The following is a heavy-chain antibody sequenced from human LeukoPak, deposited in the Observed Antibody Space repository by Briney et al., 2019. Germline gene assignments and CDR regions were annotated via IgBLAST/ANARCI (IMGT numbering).Heavy chain of an antibody. CDR1: GYTSTGYY. CDR3: ARGSIVGATFDYFDC. Sequence: GPSVKVSCKASGYTSTGYYIHWVRQAPGQGLEWMGWINPNSGGTNYAQKFQGRVTMTRDTSISTAYMDLSRLRSDDTAVYYCARGSIVGATFDYFDCWGQGTLVTVSS. CDR2: INPNSGGT. J-gene: IGHJ4*02. V-gene: IGHV1-2*02. D-gene: IGHD1-26*01.